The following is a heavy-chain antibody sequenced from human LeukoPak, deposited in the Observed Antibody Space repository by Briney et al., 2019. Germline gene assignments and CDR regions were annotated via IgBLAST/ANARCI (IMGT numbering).Heavy chain of an antibody. CDR1: GGTFSSYA. CDR2: IIPIFGTA. CDR3: AREIRGYCGSDCLY. J-gene: IGHJ4*02. D-gene: IGHD2-21*01. V-gene: IGHV1-69*13. Sequence: GASVKVSCKASGGTFSSYAISWVRQAPGQGLEWMGGIIPIFGTANYAQKFQGRVTITADESTSTAYMELSSLRSEDTAVYYCAREIRGYCGSDCLYWGQGTLVTVSS.